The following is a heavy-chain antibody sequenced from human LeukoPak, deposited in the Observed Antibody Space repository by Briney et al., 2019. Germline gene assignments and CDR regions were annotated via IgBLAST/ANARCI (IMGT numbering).Heavy chain of an antibody. V-gene: IGHV4-59*08. Sequence: PSDPLSLTCTVSGDSMRSYYCSWIRQPPGKGLEWIGYIYYRGSTNYDPSLKSRATMSVDTSKNKFSLKLSSVTAADTAVYYCARKFGDYWGQGTPVTVSS. CDR3: ARKFGDY. D-gene: IGHD3-10*01. CDR2: IYYRGST. J-gene: IGHJ4*02. CDR1: GDSMRSYY.